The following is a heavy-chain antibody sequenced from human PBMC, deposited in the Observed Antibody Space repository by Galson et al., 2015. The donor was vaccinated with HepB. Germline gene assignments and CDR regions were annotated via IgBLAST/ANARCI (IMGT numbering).Heavy chain of an antibody. CDR2: SSRTGGRA. V-gene: IGHV3-23*01. D-gene: IGHD5-24*01. CDR3: AIAYEMDTLFLGYDAFDI. Sequence: SLRLSCAASGLTVSSNYMSWVRQAPGKGLEWVSGSSRTGGRAYYADSVKGRFAVSRDKSKNTLYLQMNSLRADDTALYYCAIAYEMDTLFLGYDAFDIRGQGTMITVSS. CDR1: GLTVSSNY. J-gene: IGHJ3*02.